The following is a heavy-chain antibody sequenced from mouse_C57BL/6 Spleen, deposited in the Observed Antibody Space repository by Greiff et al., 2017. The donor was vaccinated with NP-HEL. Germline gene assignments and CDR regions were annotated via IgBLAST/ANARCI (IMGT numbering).Heavy chain of an antibody. CDR2: INPNNGGT. Sequence: EVQLQQSGPELVKPGASVKISCKASGYTFTDYYMNWVKQSHGKSLEWIGDINPNNGGTSYNQKFKGKATLTVDKSSSTAYMELRSLTSEDSAVYYCARDYDGYYREDAMDYWGQGTSVTVSS. V-gene: IGHV1-26*01. CDR3: ARDYDGYYREDAMDY. J-gene: IGHJ4*01. D-gene: IGHD2-3*01. CDR1: GYTFTDYY.